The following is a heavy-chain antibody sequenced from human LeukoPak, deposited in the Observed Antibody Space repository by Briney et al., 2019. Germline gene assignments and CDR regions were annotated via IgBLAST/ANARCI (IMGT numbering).Heavy chain of an antibody. CDR2: IKQDGSEK. D-gene: IGHD6-19*01. V-gene: IGHV3-7*01. CDR3: ARDRRIAVAGIRYYYYGMDV. J-gene: IGHJ6*02. Sequence: GGSLRLSCAASGFTFSSYWMSWVRQAPRKGLEWVANIKQDGSEKYYVDSVKGRFTISRDNAKNSLYLQMNSLRAEDTAVYCCARDRRIAVAGIRYYYYGMDVWGQGTTVTVSS. CDR1: GFTFSSYW.